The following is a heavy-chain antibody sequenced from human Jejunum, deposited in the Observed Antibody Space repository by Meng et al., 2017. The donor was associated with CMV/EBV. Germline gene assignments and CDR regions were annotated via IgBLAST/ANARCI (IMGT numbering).Heavy chain of an antibody. D-gene: IGHD5-12*01. Sequence: AVVVGSGGTLSPPGGSLRLSWAASAFTVRSHYMNWVRQAPGKGLEWVSVIYNGDNTNYAESVRGRFTISRDNSKNTLYLQMNSLRAEDTAVYYCAGGAVWLVHEYWGQGTLVTVSS. CDR3: AGGAVWLVHEY. V-gene: IGHV3-53*01. CDR2: IYNGDNT. CDR1: AFTVRSHY. J-gene: IGHJ4*02.